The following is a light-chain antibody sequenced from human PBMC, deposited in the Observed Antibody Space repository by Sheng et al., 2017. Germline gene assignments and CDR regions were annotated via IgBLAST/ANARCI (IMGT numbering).Light chain of an antibody. CDR2: DAS. CDR1: QSVSSY. Sequence: EIVLTQSPATLSLSPGERATLSCRASQSVSSYLAWYQQKPGQAPRLLIYDASNRATGIPARFSGGGSETDFTLTISRLEPEDFAVYYCQQYGSSPRTFGQGTKLEI. V-gene: IGKV3-20*01. J-gene: IGKJ2*01. CDR3: QQYGSSPRT.